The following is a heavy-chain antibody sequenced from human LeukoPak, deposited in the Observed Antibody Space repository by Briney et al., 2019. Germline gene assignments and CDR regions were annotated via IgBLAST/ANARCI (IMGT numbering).Heavy chain of an antibody. CDR2: ISGSGGST. Sequence: PGGSLRLSCAASGFTFSSYAMSWVRQAPGKGLEWVSAISGSGGSTYYADSVKGRFTISRDNSKNTLYLQMNSLRAEDTAVYYCAKGGVGRNYVRYFDYWGQGTLVTVSS. J-gene: IGHJ4*02. CDR1: GFTFSSYA. CDR3: AKGGVGRNYVRYFDY. V-gene: IGHV3-23*01. D-gene: IGHD4-11*01.